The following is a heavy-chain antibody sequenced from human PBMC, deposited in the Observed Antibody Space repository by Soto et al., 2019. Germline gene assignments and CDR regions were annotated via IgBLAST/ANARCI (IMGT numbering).Heavy chain of an antibody. Sequence: GGYYGSRIRQPTGKGLEWIGYIYYSGSTNYSPSLKSRVTISVDTSKNQFSLKLSSVTAADTAVYYCARDDSSGWYFDYWGQGTLVTVSS. J-gene: IGHJ4*02. V-gene: IGHV4-61*08. CDR2: IYYSGST. D-gene: IGHD6-19*01. CDR3: ARDDSSGWYFDY. CDR1: GGYY.